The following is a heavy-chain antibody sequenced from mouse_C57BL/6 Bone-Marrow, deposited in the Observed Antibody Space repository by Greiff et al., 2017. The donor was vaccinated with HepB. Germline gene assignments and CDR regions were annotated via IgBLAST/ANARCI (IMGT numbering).Heavy chain of an antibody. D-gene: IGHD1-1*01. CDR3: AIGTVEGRWYFDV. CDR1: GFTFSSYG. V-gene: IGHV5-6*01. Sequence: EVHLVESGGDLVKPGGSLKLSCAASGFTFSSYGMSWVRQTPDKRLEWVATISSGGSYTYYPDSVKGRFTISRDNAKNTLYLQMSSLKSEDTAMYYCAIGTVEGRWYFDVWGKGTTVTVSS. J-gene: IGHJ1*03. CDR2: ISSGGSYT.